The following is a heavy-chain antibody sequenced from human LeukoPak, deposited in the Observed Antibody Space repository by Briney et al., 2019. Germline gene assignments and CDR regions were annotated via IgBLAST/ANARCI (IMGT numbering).Heavy chain of an antibody. CDR1: GFTFSSYE. D-gene: IGHD2-21*02. J-gene: IGHJ4*02. Sequence: PGGSLRLSCAASGFTFSSYEMNWVRQAPGKGLEWVSSISSSSTYIYYADSVKGRFTISRDNAKNSLYLQMNSLRAEDTAVYYCARDSRAYCGGDCYSPFDYWGQGTLVTVSS. CDR3: ARDSRAYCGGDCYSPFDY. CDR2: ISSSSTYI. V-gene: IGHV3-21*01.